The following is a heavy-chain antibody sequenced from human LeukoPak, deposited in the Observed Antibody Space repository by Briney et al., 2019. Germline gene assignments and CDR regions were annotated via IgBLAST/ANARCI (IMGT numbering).Heavy chain of an antibody. Sequence: GGSLRLSCAASGFTFSNAWMTWVRQAPGKGLEWVGRIKSKPNGETTDYAAPVKGRFTISRDDSKNTVYLQMNSLKTEDTAVYYCTRHLHYYDSSGYYHSIDYWGQGTLVTVSS. V-gene: IGHV3-15*01. J-gene: IGHJ4*02. D-gene: IGHD3-22*01. CDR2: IKSKPNGETT. CDR1: GFTFSNAW. CDR3: TRHLHYYDSSGYYHSIDY.